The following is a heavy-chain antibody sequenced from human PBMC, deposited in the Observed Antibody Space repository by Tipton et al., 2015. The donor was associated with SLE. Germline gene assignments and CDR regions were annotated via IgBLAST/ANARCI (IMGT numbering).Heavy chain of an antibody. CDR1: GGSISSGGYY. CDR2: IYYSGST. D-gene: IGHD6-13*01. CDR3: ARGATGSSSWYY. Sequence: TLSLTCTVSGGSISSGGYYWSWIRQHPGKGLEWIGYIYYSGSTYYNPSLKSRVTISVDTSKNQFSLKLSSVTAADTAVYYCARGATGSSSWYYWGQGTLVTVSS. V-gene: IGHV4-31*03. J-gene: IGHJ4*02.